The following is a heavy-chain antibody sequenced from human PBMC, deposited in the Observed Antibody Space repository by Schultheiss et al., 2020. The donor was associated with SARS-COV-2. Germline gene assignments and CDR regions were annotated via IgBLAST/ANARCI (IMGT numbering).Heavy chain of an antibody. Sequence: GGSLRLSCAASGFTFSSYAMHWVRQAPGKGLEWVAVISYDGSNKYYADSVKGLFTISRDNSKKALYLQMNSLRAEDTTLYYCAKDIKVGDYGDPDYYYYGMDVWGQGTTITVAS. V-gene: IGHV3-30*04. CDR1: GFTFSSYA. CDR3: AKDIKVGDYGDPDYYYYGMDV. CDR2: ISYDGSNK. D-gene: IGHD4-17*01. J-gene: IGHJ6*02.